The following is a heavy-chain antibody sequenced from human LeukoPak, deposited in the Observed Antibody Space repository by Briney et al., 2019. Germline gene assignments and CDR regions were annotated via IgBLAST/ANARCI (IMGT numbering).Heavy chain of an antibody. J-gene: IGHJ4*02. CDR2: IYTSGST. Sequence: PSETLSLTCTVSGGSISSGSYYRSWIRQPAGKGLEWIGRIYTSGSTNYNPSLKSRVTISVDTSKNQFSLKLSSVTAADTAVYYCARESGAIQPAVDYFDYWGQGTLVTVSS. CDR1: GGSISSGSYY. CDR3: ARESGAIQPAVDYFDY. V-gene: IGHV4-61*02. D-gene: IGHD1-14*01.